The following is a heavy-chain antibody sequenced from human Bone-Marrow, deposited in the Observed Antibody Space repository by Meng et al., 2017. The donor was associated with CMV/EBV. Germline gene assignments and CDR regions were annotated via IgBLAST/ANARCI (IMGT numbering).Heavy chain of an antibody. CDR3: AREGYSSSWPNWFDP. CDR2: ISYDGSNK. V-gene: IGHV3-30-3*01. Sequence: LKIFCAASGFTFSSYAMHWVRQAPGKGLEWVAVISYDGSNKYYADSVKGRFTISRDNSKNTLYLQMNSLRAEDTAVYYCAREGYSSSWPNWFDPWGQGTLVTVSS. J-gene: IGHJ5*02. D-gene: IGHD6-13*01. CDR1: GFTFSSYA.